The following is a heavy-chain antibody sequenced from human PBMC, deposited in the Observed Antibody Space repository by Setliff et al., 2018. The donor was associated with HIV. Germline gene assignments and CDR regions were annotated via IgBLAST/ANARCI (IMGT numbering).Heavy chain of an antibody. V-gene: IGHV3-21*01. CDR1: GFTLSTYN. J-gene: IGHJ6*03. CDR2: ITTDSSYI. CDR3: ARDGTRLLAAMDV. Sequence: GESLKISCVASGFTLSTYNMNWVRQAPGKGLEWVSSITTDSSYIFDADSVKGRFTISRDNAQNSLYLQMNNLRVEDTAVYYCARDGTRLLAAMDVWGKGTTVTVSS.